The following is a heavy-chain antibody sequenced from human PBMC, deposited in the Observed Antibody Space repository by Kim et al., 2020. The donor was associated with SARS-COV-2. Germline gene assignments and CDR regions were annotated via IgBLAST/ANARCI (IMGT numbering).Heavy chain of an antibody. D-gene: IGHD2-21*02. V-gene: IGHV3-49*03. CDR2: IRSKAYGGTI. J-gene: IGHJ4*01. CDR1: GFTFGDYA. Sequence: GGSLRLSCTASGFTFGDYAMSWFRQAPGKGLEWVGFIRSKAYGGTIEYAASVKGRFTISRDDSKSIAYLQMNSLKTEDTAVYYCGRECGGDCYFPDYWGQGALVTVSS. CDR3: GRECGGDCYFPDY.